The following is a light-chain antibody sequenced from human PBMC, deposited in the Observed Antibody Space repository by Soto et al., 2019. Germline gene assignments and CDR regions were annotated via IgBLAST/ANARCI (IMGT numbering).Light chain of an antibody. CDR2: GAS. J-gene: IGKJ2*01. CDR3: QQYGSSPYT. V-gene: IGKV3-20*01. CDR1: QSVSSSH. Sequence: EIVLTQSPGTLSLSPGERATLSCRASQSVSSSHLAWYQQKPGQAPRLLIYGASSRATGIPDRFSGSGSGTDFTLTISRLEPEDFAVYYCQQYGSSPYTFGQGNKLEIK.